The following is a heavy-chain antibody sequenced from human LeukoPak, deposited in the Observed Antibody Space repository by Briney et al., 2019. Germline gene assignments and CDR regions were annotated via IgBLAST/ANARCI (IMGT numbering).Heavy chain of an antibody. CDR1: RYSINSGYY. V-gene: IGHV4-38-2*02. Sequence: SETLSLTCTVSRYSINSGYYWGWIRQSPGKGLEWIGSISHSGSTYYNPSLKSRVTISVDTSKNQFSLKLTSVTAADTAVYYCARGGKWLYYFDYWGQGTLVTVSS. CDR2: ISHSGST. J-gene: IGHJ4*02. D-gene: IGHD6-19*01. CDR3: ARGGKWLYYFDY.